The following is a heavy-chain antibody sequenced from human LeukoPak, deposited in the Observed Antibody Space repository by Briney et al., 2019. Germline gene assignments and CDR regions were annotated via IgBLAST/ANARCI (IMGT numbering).Heavy chain of an antibody. Sequence: GGSLRLSCAASGFSFSSYAMSWVRQAPGKGLEWVSSISSSSNYIYYADSVKGRFTISRDNAKNSLYLQMNSLRAEDTAVYYCARDPSSGWYLKGWFDPWGQGTLVTVSS. V-gene: IGHV3-21*01. CDR3: ARDPSSGWYLKGWFDP. CDR2: ISSSSNYI. D-gene: IGHD6-19*01. J-gene: IGHJ5*02. CDR1: GFSFSSYA.